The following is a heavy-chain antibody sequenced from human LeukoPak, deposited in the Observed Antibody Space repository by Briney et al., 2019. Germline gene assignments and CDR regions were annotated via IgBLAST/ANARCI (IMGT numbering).Heavy chain of an antibody. Sequence: PSETLSLTCTGSGLSISSGTYDWSWIRQPAGKGLEWIGRGYSSGRTNYNHSLKSRGTISVAASKNQFSLKLSSVNAADTAVYYCARGVEQWLVLGAKYDAFDIWGQGTMVTVSS. CDR3: ARGVEQWLVLGAKYDAFDI. J-gene: IGHJ3*02. D-gene: IGHD6-19*01. CDR1: GLSISSGTYD. CDR2: GYSSGRT. V-gene: IGHV4-61*02.